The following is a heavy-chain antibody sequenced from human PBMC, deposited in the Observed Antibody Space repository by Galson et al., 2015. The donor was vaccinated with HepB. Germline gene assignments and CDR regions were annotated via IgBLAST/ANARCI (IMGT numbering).Heavy chain of an antibody. D-gene: IGHD2-21*01. CDR1: GFIVKSSY. V-gene: IGHV3-53*01. Sequence: SLRLSCAASGFIVKSSYMSWVRQAPGKGLQWVSTIYSGGHGYYTDSVKGRFSISRDTNKNTMFLQVNNLGADDTAVYYCASPFCIDSNCYPLWHWGQGTLVTVSS. CDR3: ASPFCIDSNCYPLWH. CDR2: IYSGGHG. J-gene: IGHJ4*02.